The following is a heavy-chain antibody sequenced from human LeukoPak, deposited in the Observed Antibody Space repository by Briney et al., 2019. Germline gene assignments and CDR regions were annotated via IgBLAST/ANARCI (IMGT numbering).Heavy chain of an antibody. J-gene: IGHJ4*02. CDR3: AKDLGIAQQQLVRGDYFDY. D-gene: IGHD6-13*01. CDR1: GFTFSSYA. V-gene: IGHV3-23*01. Sequence: GGSLRLSCAASGFTFSSYAMSWVRQAPGKGLEWGSAISGSGGSAYYADSVKGRFTISRDNSKNTLYLQMNSLRAEDTAVYYCAKDLGIAQQQLVRGDYFDYWGQGTLVTVSS. CDR2: ISGSGGSA.